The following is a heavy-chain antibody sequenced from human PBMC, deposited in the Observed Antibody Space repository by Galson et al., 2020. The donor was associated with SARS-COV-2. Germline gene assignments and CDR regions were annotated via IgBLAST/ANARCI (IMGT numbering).Heavy chain of an antibody. V-gene: IGHV3-15*01. Sequence: TGGSLRLSCAASGFTFSNAWMSWVRQAPGKGLEWVGRIKSKTDGGTTDYAAPVNGRFTISRDDSKNTLYLQMNSLKTEDTAVYYCTTDFTYYYDSSGYYFPYFDYWGQGTLVTVSS. CDR3: TTDFTYYYDSSGYYFPYFDY. CDR1: GFTFSNAW. J-gene: IGHJ4*02. D-gene: IGHD3-22*01. CDR2: IKSKTDGGTT.